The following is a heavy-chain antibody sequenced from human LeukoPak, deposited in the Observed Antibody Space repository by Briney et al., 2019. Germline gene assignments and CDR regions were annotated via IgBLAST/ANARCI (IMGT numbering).Heavy chain of an antibody. D-gene: IGHD3-10*01. CDR3: AKAGRGGAITMVRGVKGDYYYMDV. CDR1: GFTFSSYA. Sequence: GGSLRLSCVASGFTFSSYAMSWVRQAPGKGLLWVSSISGSGDDTCYADSVKGRFTISRHNSKNTLYMQMNSLRAEDTAVYYCAKAGRGGAITMVRGVKGDYYYMDVWGKGTTVSISS. V-gene: IGHV3-23*01. J-gene: IGHJ6*03. CDR2: ISGSGDDT.